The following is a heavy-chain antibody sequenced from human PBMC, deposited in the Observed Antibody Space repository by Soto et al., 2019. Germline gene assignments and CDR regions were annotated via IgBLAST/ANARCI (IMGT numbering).Heavy chain of an antibody. V-gene: IGHV5-51*01. CDR1: GFTFSSCS. Sequence: GESLKISCKASGFTFSSCSLGWVRHMPGKGLQWMGNIFSSDSSAKYSPSFVGQVTISVDRSINTAYLQWSSLKASDTAIYYCGTWRGSSWFDYWGPGTLVTVSS. CDR2: IFSSDSSA. J-gene: IGHJ4*02. CDR3: GTWRGSSWFDY. D-gene: IGHD2-2*01.